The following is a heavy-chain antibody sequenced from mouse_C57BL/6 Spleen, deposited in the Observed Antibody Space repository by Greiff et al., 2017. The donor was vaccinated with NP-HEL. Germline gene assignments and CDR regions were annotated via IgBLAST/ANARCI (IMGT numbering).Heavy chain of an antibody. D-gene: IGHD1-1*01. CDR1: GFTFSDYG. CDR3: ARRATVVASSGDFDV. Sequence: EVMLVESGGGLVKPGGSLKLSCAASGFTFSDYGMHWVRQAPEKGLEWVAYISSGSSTIYYADTVKGRFTISRDNAKNTLFLQMTSLRSEDTAMYYCARRATVVASSGDFDVWGTGTTVTVSS. CDR2: ISSGSSTI. J-gene: IGHJ1*03. V-gene: IGHV5-17*01.